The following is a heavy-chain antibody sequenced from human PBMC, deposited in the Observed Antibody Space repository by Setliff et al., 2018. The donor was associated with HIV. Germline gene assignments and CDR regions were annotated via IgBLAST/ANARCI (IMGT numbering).Heavy chain of an antibody. D-gene: IGHD1-1*01. CDR2: INHSGNT. CDR1: GGSFSGYY. J-gene: IGHJ4*02. CDR3: ARAPATTHDFDH. V-gene: IGHV4-34*01. Sequence: SETLSLTCAVYGGSFSGYYWNWIRQPPGKGLDWIGEINHSGNTNYNPSLKSRVTISIDKSKNQFSLRLTSVTAADTAVYYCARAPATTHDFDHWGQGTLVTVSS.